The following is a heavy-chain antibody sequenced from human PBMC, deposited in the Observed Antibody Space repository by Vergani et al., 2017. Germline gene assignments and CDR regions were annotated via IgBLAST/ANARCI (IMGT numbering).Heavy chain of an antibody. J-gene: IGHJ6*02. CDR2: MNSDGSST. D-gene: IGHD5-12*01. V-gene: IGHV3-74*01. CDR3: ARGYNNAMDV. CDR1: GFTFSSNG. Sequence: EVQLVESGGGLVQPGGSLRLSCAASGFTFSSNGMHWVRQAPGKGLVWVSRMNSDGSSTTYADAVKGRFTISRDNAKNTLYLQMNSLRAEDTAVYYCARGYNNAMDVWGQGTTVIVSS.